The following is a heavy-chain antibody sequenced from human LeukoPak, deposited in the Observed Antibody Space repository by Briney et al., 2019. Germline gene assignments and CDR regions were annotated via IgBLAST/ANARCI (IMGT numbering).Heavy chain of an antibody. CDR1: GFTFSDAW. V-gene: IGHV3-15*01. CDR2: IKSKTDGGTT. J-gene: IGHJ3*02. D-gene: IGHD4-11*01. CDR3: TTSIHTTFDAFDI. Sequence: GGSLRLSCAASGFTFSDAWMSWVRQAPGKGLEWVGRIKSKTDGGTTDYAAPVKGRFTISRDDSKNTLYLQMNSLKTEDTAVYYCTTSIHTTFDAFDIWGQGTVVTVSS.